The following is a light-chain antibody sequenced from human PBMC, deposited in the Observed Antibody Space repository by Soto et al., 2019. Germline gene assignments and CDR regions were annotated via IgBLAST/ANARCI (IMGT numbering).Light chain of an antibody. Sequence: DIQMTQSPSSVSASVGDRGTITCRSSEDISTWLAWYQQQPGEAAKLLIYAASSLQSGVPSRFSGSGSGTDFTLTIISLQPEDFATYYCQHADGFPLITFGQGTRLEIK. J-gene: IGKJ5*01. CDR1: EDISTW. CDR2: AAS. CDR3: QHADGFPLIT. V-gene: IGKV1-12*01.